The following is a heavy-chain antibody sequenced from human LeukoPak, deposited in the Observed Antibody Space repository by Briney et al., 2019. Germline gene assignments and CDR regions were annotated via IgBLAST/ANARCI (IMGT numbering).Heavy chain of an antibody. CDR2: ISSSSSYI. CDR1: GFTFSSYS. V-gene: IGHV3-21*01. Sequence: GGSLRLSCAASGFTFSSYSMNWVLQAPGKGLEWVSSISSSSSYIYYADSVKGRFTISRDNAKNSLYLQMNSLRAEDTAVYYCARRGDGYCSSTSCYEGCYFDYWGQGTLVTVSS. CDR3: ARRGDGYCSSTSCYEGCYFDY. D-gene: IGHD2-2*03. J-gene: IGHJ4*02.